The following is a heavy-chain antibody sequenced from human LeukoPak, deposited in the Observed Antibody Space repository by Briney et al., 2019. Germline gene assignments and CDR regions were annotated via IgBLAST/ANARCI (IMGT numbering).Heavy chain of an antibody. Sequence: GASVKVCCKASGYTFTSYGISWVRQAAGQGLEWMGWISAYNGNTDYAQMLRGRGTKTTRTSTNPAYMELRSLRSDDTDVYYCARDMITMVRGVIVFDYWGQGTLVTVSS. CDR1: GYTFTSYG. V-gene: IGHV1-18*01. CDR3: ARDMITMVRGVIVFDY. J-gene: IGHJ4*02. CDR2: ISAYNGNT. D-gene: IGHD3-10*01.